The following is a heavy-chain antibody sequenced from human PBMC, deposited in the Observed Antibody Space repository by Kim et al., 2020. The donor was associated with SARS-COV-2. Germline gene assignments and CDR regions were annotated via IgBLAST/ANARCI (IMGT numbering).Heavy chain of an antibody. CDR3: ARLGYDAGGRRVDWFDP. J-gene: IGHJ5*02. Sequence: SETLSLTCTVSGGSINSGNYYWSWIRQPPGRGLEWVVTQHHTGKTYYNPSLKSRVGTSVDTSKNHCSLQLTSVTAADTAIYYCARLGYDAGGRRVDWFDPWGQGTLVTVSS. CDR1: GGSINSGNYY. V-gene: IGHV4-39*02. CDR2: QHHTGKT. D-gene: IGHD2-8*02.